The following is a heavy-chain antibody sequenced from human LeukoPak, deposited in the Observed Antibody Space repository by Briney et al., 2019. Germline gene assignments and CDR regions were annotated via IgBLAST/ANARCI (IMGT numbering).Heavy chain of an antibody. CDR3: AKGKQYLEWLPDS. CDR2: ISYDGSNK. D-gene: IGHD3-3*01. J-gene: IGHJ4*02. V-gene: IGHV3-30-3*01. CDR1: GFTLSSYP. Sequence: GGSLRLSCAASGFTLSSYPNHWVRQAPGKGLEWVAVISYDGSNKYYADSVKGRFTISRDNSKNTLYLQMNSLRAEDTAVNYCAKGKQYLEWLPDSWGQGTLVTVSS.